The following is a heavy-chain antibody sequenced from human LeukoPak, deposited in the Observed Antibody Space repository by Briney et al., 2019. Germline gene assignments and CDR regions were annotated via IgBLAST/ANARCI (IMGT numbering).Heavy chain of an antibody. V-gene: IGHV3-23*01. D-gene: IGHD3-10*01. J-gene: IGHJ4*02. Sequence: GGSLRLSCAASGFTFSSYAMSWVRQAPGKGLEWVSAISGSGGSTYYADSVKGRFTISRDNSKNTLYLQMNSLRAEDTAVYYCAKDVLYGSGTYNFDYWGQGTLVTVSS. CDR2: ISGSGGST. CDR3: AKDVLYGSGTYNFDY. CDR1: GFTFSSYA.